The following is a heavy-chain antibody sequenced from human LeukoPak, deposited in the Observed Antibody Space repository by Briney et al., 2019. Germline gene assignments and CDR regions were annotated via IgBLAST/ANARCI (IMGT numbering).Heavy chain of an antibody. D-gene: IGHD6-6*01. V-gene: IGHV3-33*01. CDR3: ARDMEYSNSYLDY. CDR2: IWYDGSNE. J-gene: IGHJ4*02. CDR1: GFTFSSYG. Sequence: GGSLRLSCAASGFTFSSYGMHWVRQAPGKGLEWVAVIWYDGSNEYYADSVKGRFTISRDNSKNTLYLQMNSLRAEGTAVYYCARDMEYSNSYLDYWGQGTLVSVSS.